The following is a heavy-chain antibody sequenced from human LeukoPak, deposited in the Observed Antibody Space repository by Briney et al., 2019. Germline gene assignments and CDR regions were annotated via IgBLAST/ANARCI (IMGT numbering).Heavy chain of an antibody. CDR3: AKGGSYYRFDY. Sequence: GGSLRLSCAASGFTFNTYAMSWVRQAPGKGLEWVSAISGSGGSTYYADSVKGRFTISRDNSKNTLYLQMNSLRAEDTAVYYCAKGGSYYRFDYWGQGTLVTVSS. CDR2: ISGSGGST. V-gene: IGHV3-23*01. D-gene: IGHD1-26*01. CDR1: GFTFNTYA. J-gene: IGHJ4*02.